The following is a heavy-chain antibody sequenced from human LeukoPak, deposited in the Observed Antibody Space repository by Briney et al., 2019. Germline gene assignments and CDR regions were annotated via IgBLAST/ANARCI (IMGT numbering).Heavy chain of an antibody. J-gene: IGHJ5*02. V-gene: IGHV1-8*01. Sequence: ASVKVSCKASGYTFTSYDINWVRQATGQGLEWMGWMNPNSGNTGYAQKFQGRVTMTRNTSISTAYMELSSLRSEDTAVYYCAREDPSITIFGVVLNTNWFDPWGQGTLVTVSS. CDR1: GYTFTSYD. CDR3: AREDPSITIFGVVLNTNWFDP. D-gene: IGHD3-3*01. CDR2: MNPNSGNT.